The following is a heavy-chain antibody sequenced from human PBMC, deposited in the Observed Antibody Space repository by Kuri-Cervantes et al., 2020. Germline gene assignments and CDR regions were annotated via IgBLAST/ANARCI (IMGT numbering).Heavy chain of an antibody. J-gene: IGHJ4*02. CDR2: IYPGDSDT. V-gene: IGHV5-51*01. Sequence: KVSCKGSGYSFTSYWIGWVRQMPGKGLEWMGIIYPGDSDTRYSPSFQGQVTISADKSISTAYLQRSSLKASDTAIYYCARRSYGSEYFDSWGQGTLVTVSS. CDR3: ARRSYGSEYFDS. CDR1: GYSFTSYW. D-gene: IGHD3-10*01.